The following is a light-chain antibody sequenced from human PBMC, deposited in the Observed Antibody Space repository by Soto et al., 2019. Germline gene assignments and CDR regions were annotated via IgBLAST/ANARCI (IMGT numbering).Light chain of an antibody. CDR2: EVN. CDR1: TSDVGGYNF. J-gene: IGLJ1*01. CDR3: SSFAGFNSRYV. Sequence: QSALTQPPSASGSPGQSVTISCTGTTSDVGGYNFVSWYQQHPGKAPKLIIYEVNKRPSGVPDRFSGSKSGNTASLTVSGLQAEDEADYYCSSFAGFNSRYVFVTGTKVTVL. V-gene: IGLV2-8*01.